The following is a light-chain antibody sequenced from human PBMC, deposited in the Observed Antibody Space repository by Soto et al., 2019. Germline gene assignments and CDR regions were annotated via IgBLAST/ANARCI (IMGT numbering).Light chain of an antibody. CDR2: ENN. CDR1: SSNIANYY. V-gene: IGLV1-51*02. J-gene: IGLJ1*01. Sequence: SVLTQPPPVSAAPGQKVTISRSGRSSNIANYYVSWFQQLPGTAPKLLIYENNKRPSGIPGRLSGSKSGTSATLGITGLQTGDEADYYCGTWDSSLSGFVFGTGTKVTVL. CDR3: GTWDSSLSGFV.